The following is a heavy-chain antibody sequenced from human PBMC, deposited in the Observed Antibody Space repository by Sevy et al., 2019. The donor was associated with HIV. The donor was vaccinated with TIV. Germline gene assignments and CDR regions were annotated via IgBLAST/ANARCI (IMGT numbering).Heavy chain of an antibody. CDR2: IHEDGSGK. Sequence: GGSLRLSCAASGFTFSKYWMSWVRQAPGKGLEWVAYIHEDGSGKYYVDAVKGRFTISRDNAKNSLYLQMNSLRTEDTDVYYCANDAFSVTSSNDYMDDWGQGTPVTVSS. V-gene: IGHV3-7*01. CDR3: ANDAFSVTSSNDYMDD. J-gene: IGHJ6*03. CDR1: GFTFSKYW. D-gene: IGHD4-17*01.